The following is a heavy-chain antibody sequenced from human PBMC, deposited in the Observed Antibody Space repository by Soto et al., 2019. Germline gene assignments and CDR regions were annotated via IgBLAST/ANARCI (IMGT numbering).Heavy chain of an antibody. Sequence: SETLSLTCTVSGGSISIYYWSWIRHPPGKGLEWIGYIYYSGSTNYNPSLKSRVTISVDTSKNQFSLKLSSVTAADTAVYYCARARANYGDYVSPLDYWGQGTLVTVSS. CDR1: GGSISIYY. CDR3: ARARANYGDYVSPLDY. J-gene: IGHJ4*02. D-gene: IGHD4-17*01. V-gene: IGHV4-59*01. CDR2: IYYSGST.